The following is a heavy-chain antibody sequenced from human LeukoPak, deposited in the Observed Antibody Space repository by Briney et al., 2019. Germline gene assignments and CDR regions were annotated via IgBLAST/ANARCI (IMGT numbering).Heavy chain of an antibody. CDR2: TKYSGTT. Sequence: PSETLSLTCAVSGGSISGYWWTWVRQPPGKALEWIGETKYSGTTNYNPTLKSRVTILVDQSKNQFSLQLNSATAADTAVYYCARVPLHYKGFDNWGQGAPVTVSS. V-gene: IGHV4-4*02. CDR3: ARVPLHYKGFDN. D-gene: IGHD1-1*01. J-gene: IGHJ4*02. CDR1: GGSISGYW.